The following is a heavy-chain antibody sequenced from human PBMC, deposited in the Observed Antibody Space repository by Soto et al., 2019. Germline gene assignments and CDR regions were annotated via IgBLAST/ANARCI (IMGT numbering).Heavy chain of an antibody. Sequence: ASVKVSCKASGYTFTSYGISWVRQAPGQGLEWMGWISAYNGNTNYAQKLQGRVTMTTDTSTSTAYMELRSLRSDDTAVYYCARKYCSCTSCYADYYYYMDVWGKGTTVTVSS. V-gene: IGHV1-18*01. CDR3: ARKYCSCTSCYADYYYYMDV. J-gene: IGHJ6*03. D-gene: IGHD2-2*01. CDR1: GYTFTSYG. CDR2: ISAYNGNT.